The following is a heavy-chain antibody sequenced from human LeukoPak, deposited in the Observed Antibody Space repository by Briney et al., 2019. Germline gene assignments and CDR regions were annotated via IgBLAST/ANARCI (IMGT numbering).Heavy chain of an antibody. V-gene: IGHV1-8*01. CDR1: GYTFTSYD. CDR2: MNPNSGNT. J-gene: IGHJ5*02. CDR3: ARGRSWVPSIVDWFDP. D-gene: IGHD3-16*02. Sequence: ASVKVSCKASGYTFTSYDINWVRQATGQGLEWMGWMNPNSGNTGYAQKFQGRVTTTRNTSISTAYMELSSLRSEDTAVYYCARGRSWVPSIVDWFDPWGQGTLVTVSS.